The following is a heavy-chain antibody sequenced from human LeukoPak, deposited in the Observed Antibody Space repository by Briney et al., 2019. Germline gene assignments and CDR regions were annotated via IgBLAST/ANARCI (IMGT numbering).Heavy chain of an antibody. Sequence: ASVKVSCKASGYTFSAYYMHWVRQAPGQGLEWMGWINLNSGGTNYQGRVTMTRDTSISTAYMELSRLRSDDTAVYYCARSQFDYWGQGTLVTVSS. CDR2: INLNSGGT. J-gene: IGHJ4*02. CDR1: GYTFSAYY. CDR3: ARSQFDY. V-gene: IGHV1-2*02.